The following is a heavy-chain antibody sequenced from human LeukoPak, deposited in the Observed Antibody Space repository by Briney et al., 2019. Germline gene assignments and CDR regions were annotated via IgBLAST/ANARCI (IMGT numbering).Heavy chain of an antibody. D-gene: IGHD2-2*01. V-gene: IGHV4-59*01. Sequence: SETLSLTCPVSGGSISSYYWSWIRQPPGNGLEWIGYIYYSGSTNYNPSLKSRVTISVDTSKNQFSLKLSSVTAADTAVYYCARGDAPSVYYYYYYMDVWGKGTTVTVSS. CDR3: ARGDAPSVYYYYYYMDV. J-gene: IGHJ6*03. CDR1: GGSISSYY. CDR2: IYYSGST.